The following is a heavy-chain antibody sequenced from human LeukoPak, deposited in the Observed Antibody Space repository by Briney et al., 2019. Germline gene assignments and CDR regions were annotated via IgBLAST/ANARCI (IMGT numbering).Heavy chain of an antibody. CDR1: GGSISSTSYY. CDR2: IYYSGTT. J-gene: IGHJ6*04. V-gene: IGHV4-39*01. CDR3: ARGGYSGYAYYYYYYGMDV. D-gene: IGHD5-12*01. Sequence: SETLSLTCTVSGGSISSTSYYWGWIRQPPGRGLEWIASIYYSGTTYYNPSLKSRVTISVDTSKNQFSLKLSSVSAADTAVYYCARGGYSGYAYYYYYYGMDVWGKGTTVTVSS.